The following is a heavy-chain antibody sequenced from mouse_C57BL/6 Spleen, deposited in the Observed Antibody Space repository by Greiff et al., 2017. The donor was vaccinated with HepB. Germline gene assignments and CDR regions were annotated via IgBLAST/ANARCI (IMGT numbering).Heavy chain of an antibody. CDR1: GYTFTDYY. V-gene: IGHV1-26*01. CDR2: INPNNGGT. CDR3: ARGGTAQAPWDYYAMDY. J-gene: IGHJ4*01. Sequence: EVQLQQSGPELVKPGASVKISCKASGYTFTDYYMNWVKQSHGKSLEWIGDINPNNGGTSYNQKFKGKATLTVDKSSSTAYMELRSLTSEDSAVYYCARGGTAQAPWDYYAMDYWGQGTSVTVSS. D-gene: IGHD3-2*02.